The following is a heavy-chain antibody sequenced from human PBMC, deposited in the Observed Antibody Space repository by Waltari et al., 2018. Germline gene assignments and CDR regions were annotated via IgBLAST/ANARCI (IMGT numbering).Heavy chain of an antibody. CDR2: IYYSGST. CDR1: GGSISSSSYY. D-gene: IGHD3-10*01. CDR3: ARDGRLGYYGSGSYPTFYY. J-gene: IGHJ4*02. Sequence: QLQLQESGPGLVKPSETLSLTCTVSGGSISSSSYYWGWIRQPPGKGLEWIGSIYYSGSTYCNPSLKSRVTISVDTSKNQFSLKLSSVTAADTAVYYCARDGRLGYYGSGSYPTFYYWGQGTLVTVSS. V-gene: IGHV4-39*07.